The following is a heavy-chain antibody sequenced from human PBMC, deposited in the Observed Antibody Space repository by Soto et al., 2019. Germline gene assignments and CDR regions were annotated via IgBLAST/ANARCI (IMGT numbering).Heavy chain of an antibody. J-gene: IGHJ6*02. CDR3: ANAPVAGPYYYHYYGMDV. CDR2: ICGSGSNT. Sequence: GGSLRLSCAASAFTFSPYAVSWVRQAPGQGLEWVSAICGSGSNTYYADSVKGRFTISRDNSKNTLYLQMNSLRAEDTAVYYCANAPVAGPYYYHYYGMDVWGQGTTVTVSS. CDR1: AFTFSPYA. D-gene: IGHD6-19*01. V-gene: IGHV3-23*01.